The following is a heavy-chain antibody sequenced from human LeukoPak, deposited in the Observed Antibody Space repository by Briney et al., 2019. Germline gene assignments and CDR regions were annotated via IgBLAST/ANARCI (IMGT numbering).Heavy chain of an antibody. V-gene: IGHV7-4-1*02. CDR3: ARFYRYATAARLINNWFDP. CDR1: GYTFTSYA. Sequence: ASVKVSCKASGYTFTSYAMNWVRQAPGQGLEWMGWINTNTGNPTYAQGFTGRFVFSLDTSVSTAYLQISSLKAEDTAVYYCARFYRYATAARLINNWFDPWGQGTLVTVSS. CDR2: INTNTGNP. D-gene: IGHD2-21*02. J-gene: IGHJ5*02.